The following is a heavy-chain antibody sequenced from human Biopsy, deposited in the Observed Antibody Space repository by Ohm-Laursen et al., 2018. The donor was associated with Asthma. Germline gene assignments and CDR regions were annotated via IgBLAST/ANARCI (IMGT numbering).Heavy chain of an antibody. D-gene: IGHD4-17*01. CDR3: AREVSTVDYGYYYFAMDV. J-gene: IGHJ6*02. CDR2: IIPIFDTP. CDR1: GGTFSSHS. Sequence: GASVKVSCKASGGTFSSHSISWVRQAPGQGLEWMGGIIPIFDTPNYAQKFQGRVTITADESTTTAYMELSSLRSEDTAVYYCAREVSTVDYGYYYFAMDVWGQGATVTVSS. V-gene: IGHV1-69*13.